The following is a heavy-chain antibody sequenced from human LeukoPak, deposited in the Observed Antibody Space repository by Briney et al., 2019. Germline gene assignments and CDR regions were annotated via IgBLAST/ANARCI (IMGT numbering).Heavy chain of an antibody. J-gene: IGHJ3*02. CDR3: ARETYSSSSPTGHDAFDI. V-gene: IGHV4-39*07. D-gene: IGHD6-6*01. CDR1: GGSISSSSYY. CDR2: IYYSGST. Sequence: PSETLSLTCTVSGGSISSSSYYWGRIRQPPGKGLEWIGSIYYSGSTYYNPSLKSRVTISVDTSKNQFSLKLSSVTAADTAVYYCARETYSSSSPTGHDAFDIWGQGTMVTVSS.